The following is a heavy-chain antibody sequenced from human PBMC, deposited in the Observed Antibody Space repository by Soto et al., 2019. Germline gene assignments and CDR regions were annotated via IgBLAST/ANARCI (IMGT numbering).Heavy chain of an antibody. D-gene: IGHD1-26*01. V-gene: IGHV3-33*01. J-gene: IGHJ6*02. CDR1: GFTFSSYG. Sequence: GGSLRLSCAASGFTFSSYGMHWVRQAPGKGLEWVAVIWYDGSNKYYADSVKGRFTISRDNSKNTLYLQMNSLRAEDTAVYYCARGLVGATFRSYYYYGMDVWGQGTTVTVSS. CDR3: ARGLVGATFRSYYYYGMDV. CDR2: IWYDGSNK.